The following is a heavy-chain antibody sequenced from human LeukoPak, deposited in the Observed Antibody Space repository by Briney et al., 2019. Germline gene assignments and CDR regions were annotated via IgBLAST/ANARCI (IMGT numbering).Heavy chain of an antibody. CDR1: GVTLSTYA. CDR2: ISSSGSGDNT. V-gene: IGHV3-23*01. Sequence: GGSLRLSCAASGVTLSTYAMSWARQAPGKGLEWVSGISSSGSGDNTYYADSVKGRFTISRDNSKNTLYLQMNSLRAEDTAVYYCARVNINNWHSRDYWGQGTLVTVSS. CDR3: ARVNINNWHSRDY. D-gene: IGHD1-1*01. J-gene: IGHJ4*02.